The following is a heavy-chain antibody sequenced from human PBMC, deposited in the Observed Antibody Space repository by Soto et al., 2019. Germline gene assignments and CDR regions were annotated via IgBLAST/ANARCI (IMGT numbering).Heavy chain of an antibody. CDR2: IKQDESEK. Sequence: GESLKISCAASGFPLSSYWVTWVRQAPGKGLEWVANIKQDESEKNYVDSVKGRFTISRDNSKNTLYLQMNSLRAEDTAVYYCAKDRDSSSWYECYFDYWGQGTLVTVSS. V-gene: IGHV3-7*03. D-gene: IGHD6-13*01. CDR3: AKDRDSSSWYECYFDY. J-gene: IGHJ4*02. CDR1: GFPLSSYW.